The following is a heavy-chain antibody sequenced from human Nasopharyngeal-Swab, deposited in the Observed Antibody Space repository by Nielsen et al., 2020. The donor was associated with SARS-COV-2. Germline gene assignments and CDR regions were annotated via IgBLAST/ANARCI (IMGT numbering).Heavy chain of an antibody. CDR3: TRDIVVVVAAYYYYYYYMDV. J-gene: IGHJ6*03. V-gene: IGHV3-49*03. D-gene: IGHD2-15*01. CDR2: IRSKAYGGTT. Sequence: GESLKTSCTASGFTFGDYAMSWFRQAPGKGLEWVGFIRSKAYGGTTEYAASVKGRFTISRDDSKSIAYLQMNSLKTEDTAVYYCTRDIVVVVAAYYYYYYYMDVWGKGTTVTVSS. CDR1: GFTFGDYA.